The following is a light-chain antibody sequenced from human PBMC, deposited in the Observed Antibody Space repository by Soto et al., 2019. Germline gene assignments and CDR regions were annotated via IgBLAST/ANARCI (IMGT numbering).Light chain of an antibody. J-gene: IGLJ2*01. Sequence: QPVLTQPPSVSGAPGQRVTISCTGSRSNIGAGYDVHWYQQLPGTAPKLLLYGNSNRPSGVPDRFSGSKSGTSASLAITGLQAEDEADYYCQSYDSSLSGYVVFGGGTKLTVL. CDR3: QSYDSSLSGYVV. CDR2: GNS. CDR1: RSNIGAGYD. V-gene: IGLV1-40*01.